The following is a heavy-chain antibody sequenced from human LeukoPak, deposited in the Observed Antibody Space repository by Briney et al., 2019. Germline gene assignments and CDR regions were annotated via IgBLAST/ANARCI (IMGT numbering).Heavy chain of an antibody. CDR3: ATLGTYRSRAPYYFDY. D-gene: IGHD4-11*01. Sequence: GGSLRLSCAASGFTFSTYAMGWVRQAPGKGLEWVSSVSVSGGSTYYADSVKGRFTISRDNSKSTLYLQMNSLRAEDTAVYYCATLGTYRSRAPYYFDYWGQGTLDTVSS. CDR2: VSVSGGST. CDR1: GFTFSTYA. J-gene: IGHJ4*02. V-gene: IGHV3-23*01.